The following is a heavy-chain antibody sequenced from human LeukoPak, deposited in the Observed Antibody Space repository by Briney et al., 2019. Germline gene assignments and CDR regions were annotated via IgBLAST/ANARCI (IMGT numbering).Heavy chain of an antibody. D-gene: IGHD2-21*02. CDR1: GGSISSTSHY. Sequence: PSQTLSLTCTVSGGSISSTSHYWSWIRQHPGKGLEWIGYIYYSGRTYYNPSLKSRVTISVDTSKNQFSLKLSSVTAADTALYYCATLRGASTAVFDSWGQGTLVTVSS. CDR3: ATLRGASTAVFDS. J-gene: IGHJ4*02. V-gene: IGHV4-31*03. CDR2: IYYSGRT.